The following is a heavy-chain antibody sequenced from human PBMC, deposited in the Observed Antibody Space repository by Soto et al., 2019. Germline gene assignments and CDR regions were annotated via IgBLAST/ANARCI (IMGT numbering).Heavy chain of an antibody. D-gene: IGHD3-22*01. CDR3: AIFKRWYYDSSGYARGAFDI. V-gene: IGHV1-69*13. CDR1: GGTISSYA. J-gene: IGHJ3*02. Sequence: SVKVSCKASGGTISSYAISWVRHAPGQGLEWMGGIIPIFGTANYAQKFQGRVTITADESTSTAYMELSSLRSEDTAVYYCAIFKRWYYDSSGYARGAFDIWGQGTMVTVSS. CDR2: IIPIFGTA.